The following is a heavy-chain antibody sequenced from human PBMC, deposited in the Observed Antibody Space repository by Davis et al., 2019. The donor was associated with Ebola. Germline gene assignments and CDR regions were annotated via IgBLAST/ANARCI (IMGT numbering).Heavy chain of an antibody. CDR3: AKEKGSSWYWGIRY. Sequence: GESLKISCAASGFTFSSYAMSWVRQAPGKGLEWVSAISGSGGSTYYAASVKSRFTISRDNSKNTLYLQMNSLRAEDTAVYYCAKEKGSSWYWGIRYWGQGTLVTVSS. V-gene: IGHV3-23*01. J-gene: IGHJ4*02. D-gene: IGHD6-13*01. CDR2: ISGSGGST. CDR1: GFTFSSYA.